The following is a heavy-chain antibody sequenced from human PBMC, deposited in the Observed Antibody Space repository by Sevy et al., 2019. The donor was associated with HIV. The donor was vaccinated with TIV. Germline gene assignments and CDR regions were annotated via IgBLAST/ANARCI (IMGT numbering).Heavy chain of an antibody. CDR1: GFTFSSYA. V-gene: IGHV3-30-3*01. Sequence: GGSLRLSCAASGFTFSSYAMHWVRQAPGKGLEWVAVISYDGNNKYYADSVKGRFTISRDNSKNTLYLQMNSLRAEDTAVYYCARDTTSSSWYPYYYYYYGMDVWGQGTTVTVSS. J-gene: IGHJ6*02. CDR2: ISYDGNNK. D-gene: IGHD6-13*01. CDR3: ARDTTSSSWYPYYYYYYGMDV.